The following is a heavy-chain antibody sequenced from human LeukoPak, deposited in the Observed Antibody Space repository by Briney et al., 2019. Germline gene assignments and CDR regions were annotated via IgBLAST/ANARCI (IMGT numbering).Heavy chain of an antibody. Sequence: GASVKVSCKASGYTFTSYYMHWVRQAPGQGLEWMGIINPSGGSTSYAQKFQGRVTMTRDTSTSTVYMELSSLRAEDTAVYYCAKDSPGGAARGDFDYWGQGTLVTVSS. CDR3: AKDSPGGAARGDFDY. CDR2: INPSGGST. D-gene: IGHD3-16*01. J-gene: IGHJ4*02. V-gene: IGHV1-46*01. CDR1: GYTFTSYY.